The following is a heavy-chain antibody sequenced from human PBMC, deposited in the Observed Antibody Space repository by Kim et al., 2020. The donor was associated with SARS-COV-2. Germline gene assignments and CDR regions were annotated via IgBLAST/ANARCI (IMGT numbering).Heavy chain of an antibody. CDR3: TRDLYYDILTGSSRYHYMDV. D-gene: IGHD3-9*01. CDR1: GFNFGDYA. CDR2: IRSKAYGGTT. J-gene: IGHJ6*03. V-gene: IGHV3-49*04. Sequence: GGSLRLSCTASGFNFGDYAMSWVRQAPGKGLEWVGFIRSKAYGGTTEYAASVKGRFTISRDDSKSIAYLQMNSLKTEDTAVYYCTRDLYYDILTGSSRYHYMDVWGKGTTVTVSS.